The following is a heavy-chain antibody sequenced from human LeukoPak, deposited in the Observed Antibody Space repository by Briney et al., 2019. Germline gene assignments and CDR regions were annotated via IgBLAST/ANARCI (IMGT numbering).Heavy chain of an antibody. Sequence: GGSLRLSCAASGFTFSTYGMHWVRQAPGKGLEWVALVSFDGTTEDYGDSVKGRFTISRDNSKNTLYLQMNSLRAEDTAVYYCARFVSAAGTGDYWGQGTLVTVSS. CDR1: GFTFSTYG. J-gene: IGHJ4*02. V-gene: IGHV3-30*03. D-gene: IGHD6-13*01. CDR3: ARFVSAAGTGDY. CDR2: VSFDGTTE.